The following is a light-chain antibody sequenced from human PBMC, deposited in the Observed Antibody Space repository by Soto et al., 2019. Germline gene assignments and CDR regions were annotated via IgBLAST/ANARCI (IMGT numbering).Light chain of an antibody. CDR3: QNRYSAPLT. Sequence: EIVLTQSPATLSSSPGERVTITCRASQSISNYLAWYQQKPGKAPTLLIYDASTRDTGIPARFSGSGSETDFTLTISSVEPEDVATYYCQNRYSAPLTFGGGTKVEIK. CDR1: QSISNY. J-gene: IGKJ4*01. CDR2: DAS. V-gene: IGKV3-11*01.